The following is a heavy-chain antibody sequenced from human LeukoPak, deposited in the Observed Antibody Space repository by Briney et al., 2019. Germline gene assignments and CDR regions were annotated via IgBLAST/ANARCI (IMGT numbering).Heavy chain of an antibody. J-gene: IGHJ6*03. CDR2: INHSGST. Sequence: SETLSLTCTVSGGSISSSSYYWGWIRQPPGKGLEWIGEINHSGSTNYNPSLKSRVTISVDTSKNQFSLKLSSVTAADTAVYYCARQGDGYPTGDYYYYMDVWGKGTTVTVSS. CDR3: ARQGDGYPTGDYYYYMDV. V-gene: IGHV4-39*01. CDR1: GGSISSSSYY. D-gene: IGHD5-24*01.